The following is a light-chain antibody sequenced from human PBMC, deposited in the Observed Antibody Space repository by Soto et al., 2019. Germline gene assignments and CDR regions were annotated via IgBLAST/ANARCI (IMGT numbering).Light chain of an antibody. Sequence: AIQLTQSPSSLSASVGDRVTITCRASQGISSALAWYQQKPGKAPKLLIYDASSLESGVPSRFSGSGSGTDFTLTISSLQPEDFATYYCQQYGSSGTFGQGTKVDIK. CDR3: QQYGSSGT. CDR1: QGISSA. J-gene: IGKJ1*01. CDR2: DAS. V-gene: IGKV1-13*02.